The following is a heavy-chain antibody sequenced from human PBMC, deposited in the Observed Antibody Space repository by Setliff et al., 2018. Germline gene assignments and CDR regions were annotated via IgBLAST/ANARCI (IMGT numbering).Heavy chain of an antibody. CDR3: ARTLLLSPYYFDY. CDR1: GGSISSGSYY. J-gene: IGHJ4*02. Sequence: SETLSLTCTVSGGSISSGSYYWSWIRQPAGKGLEWIGHIYTSGSTNYNPSLKSRVTISVDTSKNQFPLKLSSVTAADTAVYYCARTLLLSPYYFDYWGQGTLVTVS. V-gene: IGHV4-61*09. D-gene: IGHD2-21*01. CDR2: IYTSGST.